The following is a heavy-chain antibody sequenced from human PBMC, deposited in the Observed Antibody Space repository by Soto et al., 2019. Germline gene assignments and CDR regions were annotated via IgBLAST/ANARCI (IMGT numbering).Heavy chain of an antibody. CDR3: ARGVGSRYCSGGSCYNWFDP. Sequence: SETLSLTCAVYGGSFSGYYWSWIRQPPGKGLEWIGEINHSGSTNYNPSLKSRVTISVDTSKNQFSLKLSSVTAADTAVYYCARGVGSRYCSGGSCYNWFDPWGQGTLVT. D-gene: IGHD2-15*01. V-gene: IGHV4-34*01. J-gene: IGHJ5*02. CDR1: GGSFSGYY. CDR2: INHSGST.